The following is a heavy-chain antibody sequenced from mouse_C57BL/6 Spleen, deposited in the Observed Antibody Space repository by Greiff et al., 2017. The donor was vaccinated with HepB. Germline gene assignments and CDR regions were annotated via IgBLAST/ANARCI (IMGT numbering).Heavy chain of an antibody. CDR3: ARSDSNLRGVFAY. CDR2: IYPSDSET. V-gene: IGHV1-61*01. D-gene: IGHD2-5*01. CDR1: GYTFTSYW. J-gene: IGHJ3*01. Sequence: QVQLQQPGAELVRPGSSVKLSCKASGYTFTSYWMDWVKQRPGQGLEWIGNIYPSDSETHYNQKFKDKATLTVDKSSSTAYMQRSSLTSEDSAVYYCARSDSNLRGVFAYWGQGTLVTVSA.